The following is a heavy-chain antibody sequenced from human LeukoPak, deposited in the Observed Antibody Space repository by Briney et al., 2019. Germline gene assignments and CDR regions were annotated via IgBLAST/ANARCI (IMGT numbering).Heavy chain of an antibody. CDR2: IWYDGSNK. D-gene: IGHD6-13*01. Sequence: GGSLRLSCAASGFTFSSYGMHWVRQAPGKGLEWVAVIWYDGSNKYYADSVKGRFTISRDNSKNTLYLQMNSLRAEDTAVYYCARDRLIAAAGTGVDYRGQGTLVTVSS. V-gene: IGHV3-33*01. CDR3: ARDRLIAAAGTGVDY. CDR1: GFTFSSYG. J-gene: IGHJ4*02.